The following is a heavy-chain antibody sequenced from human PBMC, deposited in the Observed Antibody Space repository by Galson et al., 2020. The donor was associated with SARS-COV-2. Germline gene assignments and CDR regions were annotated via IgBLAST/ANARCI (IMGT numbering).Heavy chain of an antibody. Sequence: SQTLLLTCAVSGGSISSSNWWSWVRQPPGKGLEWIGEIYHSESTNYNPSLKSRVTISLDKSKNQFSLKLSSVTAADTAVYYCARGFGGYYFDYWGQGTLVTVSS. D-gene: IGHD3-10*01. CDR1: GGSISSSNW. CDR3: ARGFGGYYFDY. J-gene: IGHJ4*02. V-gene: IGHV4-4*02. CDR2: IYHSEST.